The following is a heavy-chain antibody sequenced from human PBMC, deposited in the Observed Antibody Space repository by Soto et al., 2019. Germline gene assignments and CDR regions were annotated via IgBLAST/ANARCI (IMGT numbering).Heavy chain of an antibody. V-gene: IGHV4-30-4*08. CDR2: IYHSGST. J-gene: IGHJ4*02. CDR3: AREGGGGSGYSYYFDY. CDR1: GNSIATGAYY. D-gene: IGHD3-22*01. Sequence: PSETLSLTCTVSGNSIATGAYYWSWIRQHPGKGLEWIGYIYHSGSTYYNPSLKSRVTISVDTSKNQFSLKLSSVTAADTAVYYCAREGGGGSGYSYYFDYWGQGTLVTVSS.